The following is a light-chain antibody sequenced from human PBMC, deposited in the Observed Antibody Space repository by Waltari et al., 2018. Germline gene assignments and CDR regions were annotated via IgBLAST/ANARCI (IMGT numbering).Light chain of an antibody. CDR2: QDS. Sequence: SYELTQPPSVSVSPGQTASITCSGDKLGDKYACWYQQKPGQSPVLVIDQDSKRPSGIRERFSGSNAGNTATLTISGTQAMDEADYYCQAWDSGVVFGGGTKLTVL. V-gene: IGLV3-1*01. CDR3: QAWDSGVV. CDR1: KLGDKY. J-gene: IGLJ2*01.